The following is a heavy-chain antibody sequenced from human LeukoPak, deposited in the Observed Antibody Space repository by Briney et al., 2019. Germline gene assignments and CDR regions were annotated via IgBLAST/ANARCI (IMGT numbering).Heavy chain of an antibody. Sequence: GGSLRLFCAPSGFTVSSTYMSWVRQPPGKRLEWVSVIYSGGTTYYADSVKGRFTISRDNSKNTLYLQMNSLRTEDTAVYYCARDLYDYGSYWGQGTLVTVSS. D-gene: IGHD4/OR15-4a*01. J-gene: IGHJ4*02. V-gene: IGHV3-66*01. CDR1: GFTVSSTY. CDR2: IYSGGTT. CDR3: ARDLYDYGSY.